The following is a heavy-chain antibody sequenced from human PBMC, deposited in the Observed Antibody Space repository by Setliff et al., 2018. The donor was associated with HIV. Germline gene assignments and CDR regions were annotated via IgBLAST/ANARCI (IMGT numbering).Heavy chain of an antibody. CDR2: IYYSGST. Sequence: SETLSLTCTVSGGSISSHYWSWIRQPPGKGLEWIGYIYYSGSTNYNPSLKSRVTISVDTSKNQFSLKLSSVTAADTAVYYCARGATREFIVGATIFDYWGQGTLVTVSS. CDR1: GGSISSHY. D-gene: IGHD1-26*01. CDR3: ARGATREFIVGATIFDY. J-gene: IGHJ4*02. V-gene: IGHV4-59*11.